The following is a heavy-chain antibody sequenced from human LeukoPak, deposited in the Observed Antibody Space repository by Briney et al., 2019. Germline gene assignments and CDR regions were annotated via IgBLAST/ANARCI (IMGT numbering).Heavy chain of an antibody. CDR3: AHSIVVVTTGGSDAFDI. Sequence: SGPTLVNPTQTLTLTCTFSGFSLSTSGVGVGWIRQPPGKALEWLALLYWDDDKRYSPSLKSRLTITKDTSKNQVVRTMTNMDPVDTATYYCAHSIVVVTTGGSDAFDIWGQGTMVTVSS. J-gene: IGHJ3*02. D-gene: IGHD3-22*01. CDR2: LYWDDDK. V-gene: IGHV2-5*02. CDR1: GFSLSTSGVG.